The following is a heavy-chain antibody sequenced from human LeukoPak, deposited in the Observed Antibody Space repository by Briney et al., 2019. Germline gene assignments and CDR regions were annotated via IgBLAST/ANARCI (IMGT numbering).Heavy chain of an antibody. D-gene: IGHD3-16*01. J-gene: IGHJ4*02. Sequence: ASVKXSCKASGYIFTSYYMHWVRQAPGQGLEWMGIINPSGGDTTYAQKFQGRLSITRDISTSTVYMEVSRLRSEDTAVYYCAXTFYEQMPHFDYWGQGTLVTVSS. CDR1: GYIFTSYY. CDR2: INPSGGDT. CDR3: AXTFYEQMPHFDY. V-gene: IGHV1-46*01.